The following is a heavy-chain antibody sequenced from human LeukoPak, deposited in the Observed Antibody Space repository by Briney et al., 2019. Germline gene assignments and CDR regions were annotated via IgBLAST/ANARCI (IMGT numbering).Heavy chain of an antibody. CDR3: ARPAYYYDSPDAFDI. CDR1: GFTFSSYA. J-gene: IGHJ3*02. V-gene: IGHV3-53*01. Sequence: GGSLRLSCAASGFTFSSYAMSWVRQAPGKGLEWVSVIYSGGSTYYADSVKGRFTISRDNSKNTLYLQMNSLRAEDTAVYYCARPAYYYDSPDAFDIWGQGTMVTVSS. CDR2: IYSGGST. D-gene: IGHD3-22*01.